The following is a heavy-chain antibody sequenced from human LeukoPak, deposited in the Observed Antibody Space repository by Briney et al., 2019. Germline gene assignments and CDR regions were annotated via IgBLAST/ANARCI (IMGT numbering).Heavy chain of an antibody. D-gene: IGHD5-18*01. CDR1: GYTFTSYD. V-gene: IGHV1-8*01. CDR2: MNPNSGNT. CDR3: AKDEPNTAILDY. Sequence: ASVKVSCKASGYTFTSYDINWVRQATGQGLEWMGWMNPNSGNTGYAQKFQGRVTMTRNTSISTAYMELSSLRAEDTAVYYCAKDEPNTAILDYWGQGTLVTVSS. J-gene: IGHJ4*02.